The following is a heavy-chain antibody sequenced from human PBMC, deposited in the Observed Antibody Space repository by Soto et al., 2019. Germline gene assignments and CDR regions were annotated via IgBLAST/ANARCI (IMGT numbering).Heavy chain of an antibody. J-gene: IGHJ6*02. V-gene: IGHV4-39*01. CDR1: GGSISSSSYY. CDR2: IYYSGST. CDR3: ARRRGYSSSWYDYYGMDV. D-gene: IGHD6-13*01. Sequence: SLTCTVSGGSISSSSYYWGWIRQPPGKGLEWIGSIYYSGSTYYNPSLKSRVTISVDTSKNQFSLKLSSVTAADTAVYYCARRRGYSSSWYDYYGMDVWGQGTTVTVSS.